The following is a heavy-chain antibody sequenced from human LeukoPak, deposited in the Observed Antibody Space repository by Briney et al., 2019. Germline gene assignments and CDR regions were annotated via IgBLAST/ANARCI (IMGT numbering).Heavy chain of an antibody. CDR3: ARDTPRPVPRGFEY. Sequence: ASVKVSCKASGYTLTNYGISWVRQAPGQGLEWMRWINPNSGGTNYAQKFQGRVTMTRDTSISTAYMELSRLRSDDTAVYYCARDTPRPVPRGFEYWGQGTLVTVSS. CDR1: GYTLTNYG. CDR2: INPNSGGT. J-gene: IGHJ4*02. V-gene: IGHV1-2*02.